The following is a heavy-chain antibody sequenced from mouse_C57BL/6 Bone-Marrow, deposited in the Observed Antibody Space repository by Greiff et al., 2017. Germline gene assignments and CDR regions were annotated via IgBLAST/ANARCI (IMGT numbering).Heavy chain of an antibody. V-gene: IGHV1-85*01. CDR2: IYPRDGST. CDR3: ARRGLTTVVATDWYFDV. CDR1: GYTFTSYD. J-gene: IGHJ1*03. D-gene: IGHD1-1*01. Sequence: VHLVESGPELVKPGASVKLSCKASGYTFTSYDINWVKQRPGQGLEWIGWIYPRDGSTKYNEKFKGKATLTVDTSSSTAYMELHSLTSEDSAVYFCARRGLTTVVATDWYFDVWGTGTTVTVSS.